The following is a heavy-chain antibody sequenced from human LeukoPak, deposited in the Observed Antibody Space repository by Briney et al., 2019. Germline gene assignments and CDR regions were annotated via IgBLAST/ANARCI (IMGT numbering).Heavy chain of an antibody. CDR2: INPNSGGT. D-gene: IGHD6-6*01. CDR1: GYTLTGYY. V-gene: IGHV1-2*02. CDR3: ARLAAQGYYFDY. J-gene: IGHJ4*02. Sequence: ASVKVSCKASGYTLTGYYMHWVRRAPGQGLEWMGWINPNSGGTNYAQKFQGRVTMTRDTSISTAYMELSRLRSDDTAVYYCARLAAQGYYFDYWGQGTLVTVSS.